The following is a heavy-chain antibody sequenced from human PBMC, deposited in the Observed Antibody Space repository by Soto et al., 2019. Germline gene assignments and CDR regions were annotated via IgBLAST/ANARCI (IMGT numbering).Heavy chain of an antibody. CDR3: AREVWGYGDKYYYYYYGMDV. Sequence: QVQLQESGPGLVKPSETLSLTCTVSGGSISSYYWSWIRQPPGKGLEWIGYIYYSGSTNYNPSLKSRVTISVDTSKNQFSLKLSSVTAADTAVYYCAREVWGYGDKYYYYYYGMDVWGQGTTVTVSS. CDR2: IYYSGST. CDR1: GGSISSYY. J-gene: IGHJ6*02. V-gene: IGHV4-59*01. D-gene: IGHD4-17*01.